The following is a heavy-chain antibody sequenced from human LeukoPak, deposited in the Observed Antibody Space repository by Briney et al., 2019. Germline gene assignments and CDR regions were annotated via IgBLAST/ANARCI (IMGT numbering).Heavy chain of an antibody. Sequence: PGGSVRLSCEASGFDFSNYYMSWVRQAPGKGPEWLANIKYDGSYTYYVDSLNGRFTISRDNAKNSLYLQMSSLRADDTAVYYCTRDEDATVATYRFDFWGQGTLVTVSS. CDR1: GFDFSNYY. V-gene: IGHV3-7*01. CDR2: IKYDGSYT. CDR3: TRDEDATVATYRFDF. D-gene: IGHD4-23*01. J-gene: IGHJ4*02.